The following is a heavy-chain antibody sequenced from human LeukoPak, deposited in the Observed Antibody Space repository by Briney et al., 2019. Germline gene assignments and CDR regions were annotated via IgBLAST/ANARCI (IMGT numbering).Heavy chain of an antibody. J-gene: IGHJ4*02. D-gene: IGHD5-18*01. CDR2: VDPEDGET. Sequence: GASVKVSCKVSGYTFTDYYMHWVQQAPGKGLEWMGLVDPEDGETIYAEKFQGRVTITADTSTDTAYMELSSLRSEDTAVYYCATRRDTAMVTYFDYWGQGTLVTVSS. CDR3: ATRRDTAMVTYFDY. CDR1: GYTFTDYY. V-gene: IGHV1-69-2*01.